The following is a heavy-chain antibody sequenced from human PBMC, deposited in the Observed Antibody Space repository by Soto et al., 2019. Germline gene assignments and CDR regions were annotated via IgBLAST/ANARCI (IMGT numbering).Heavy chain of an antibody. V-gene: IGHV3-23*01. Sequence: EVQLLESGGGLVQPGGSLRLSCAGSGFTVITYAMSWVRQAPGKGLEWISSIGGDGRTTYYADSVKGRFTISRASSKTTVYTLITYLRAEDTAIYYCAKSLRTSLTTVYWSDPWGQGTLVTVSS. CDR1: GFTVITYA. J-gene: IGHJ5*02. CDR3: AKSLRTSLTTVYWSDP. CDR2: IGGDGRTT. D-gene: IGHD4-17*01.